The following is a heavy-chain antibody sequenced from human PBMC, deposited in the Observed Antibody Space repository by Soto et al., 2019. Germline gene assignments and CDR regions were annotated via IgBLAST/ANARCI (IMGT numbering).Heavy chain of an antibody. CDR3: ARDIGYCSSTSCYRTVDY. Sequence: PSETLSLTCTVSGGSISSSSYYWGWIRQPPGKGLEWIGSIYYSGSTYYNPSLKSRVTISVDTSKNQFSLKLSSVTAADTAGYYLARDIGYCSSTSCYRTVDYWGQGSLVNVSS. CDR2: IYYSGST. CDR1: GGSISSSSYY. J-gene: IGHJ4*02. D-gene: IGHD2-2*02. V-gene: IGHV4-39*07.